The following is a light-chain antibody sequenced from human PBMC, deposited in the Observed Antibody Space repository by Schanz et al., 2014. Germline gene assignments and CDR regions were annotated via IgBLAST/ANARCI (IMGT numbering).Light chain of an antibody. Sequence: EIVLTQSPGTLSLSPGERATLSCRASQSVHINYLAWHQQKPGQAPRLLIYGTSIRATGIPDRFSGSGSGTDFTLTISRLEPEDFAVYYCQQYGSSLEAMYTFGQGTKLEIK. CDR2: GTS. V-gene: IGKV3-20*01. J-gene: IGKJ2*01. CDR3: QQYGSSLEAMYT. CDR1: QSVHINY.